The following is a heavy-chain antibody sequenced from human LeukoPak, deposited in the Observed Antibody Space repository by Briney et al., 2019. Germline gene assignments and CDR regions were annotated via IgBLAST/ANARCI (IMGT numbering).Heavy chain of an antibody. CDR1: GFTFSTYA. D-gene: IGHD6-13*01. CDR2: ISHDGSDK. J-gene: IGHJ4*02. Sequence: PGRSLRLSCEASGFTFSTYAMHWVRQAPGKGLEWVALISHDGSDKNYADSVKGRFTISRDNSNSTLYLQMDSLRGDDAAVYYCAKAVGSFSWSFDYWGQGTLVTVSS. V-gene: IGHV3-30*18. CDR3: AKAVGSFSWSFDY.